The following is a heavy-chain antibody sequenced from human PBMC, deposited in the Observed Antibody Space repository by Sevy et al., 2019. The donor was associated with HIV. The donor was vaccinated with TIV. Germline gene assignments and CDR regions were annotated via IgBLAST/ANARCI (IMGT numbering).Heavy chain of an antibody. Sequence: ASVKVSCKTSGYTFTGYSMHWVRQAPGRGLEWMGRITPNSDGTNYAQKFQGRVTMTRDTSIRTAYMELSRLRSDDTAVYYCAREGSYSYDSSGYYPFDYWGHGTLVTVSS. D-gene: IGHD3-22*01. CDR2: ITPNSDGT. V-gene: IGHV1-2*06. CDR1: GYTFTGYS. J-gene: IGHJ4*01. CDR3: AREGSYSYDSSGYYPFDY.